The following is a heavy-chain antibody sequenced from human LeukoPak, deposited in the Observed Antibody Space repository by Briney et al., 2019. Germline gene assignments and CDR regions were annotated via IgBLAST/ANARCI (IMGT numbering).Heavy chain of an antibody. V-gene: IGHV4-59*01. J-gene: IGHJ6*03. CDR3: ATDEIGYCSGGSCYYYMDV. D-gene: IGHD2-15*01. CDR1: GDSIRNYY. CDR2: IYHSGTT. Sequence: SETLSLTCTVFGDSIRNYYWSWIRQPPGKGLEWIGNIYHSGTTDYNPSLKSRVIISVDTSKNQFSLTVSSVTAADTAVYYCATDEIGYCSGGSCYYYMDVWGKGTTVTVSS.